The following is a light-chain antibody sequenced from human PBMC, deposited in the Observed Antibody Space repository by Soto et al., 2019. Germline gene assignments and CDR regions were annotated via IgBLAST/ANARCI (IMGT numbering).Light chain of an antibody. CDR2: DVS. CDR1: SSDVGGYNY. Sequence: QSVLTQPPSVSGSPGQSITISCPGRSSDVGGYNYVSWYQQHPGKAPKFMIYDVSYRPSGVSNRFSGSKSGNTASLTISGLQAEDEADYYCSSYTSNSAYVFGTGTKVTV. V-gene: IGLV2-14*01. J-gene: IGLJ1*01. CDR3: SSYTSNSAYV.